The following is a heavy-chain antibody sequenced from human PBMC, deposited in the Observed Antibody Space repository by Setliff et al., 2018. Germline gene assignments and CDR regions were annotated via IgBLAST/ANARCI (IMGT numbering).Heavy chain of an antibody. V-gene: IGHV3-9*01. D-gene: IGHD4-17*01. CDR2: VSWNSGNK. J-gene: IGHJ4*02. CDR1: GFTFDDYT. CDR3: ARLRKDYGDYYYFDY. Sequence: PGGSLRLSCVASGFTFDDYTMHWVRQAPGKGLEWVSAVSWNSGNKGYADSVKGRFTISRDNAKKSLDLQMNSLRVDDTAVYYCARLRKDYGDYYYFDYWGQGTLVTVSS.